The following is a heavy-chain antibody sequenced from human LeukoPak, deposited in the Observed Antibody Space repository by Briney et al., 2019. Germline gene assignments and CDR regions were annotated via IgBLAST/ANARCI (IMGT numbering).Heavy chain of an antibody. Sequence: SETLSLTCTVSGYSISSAYSWGWIRQPPVKGLEWIGEINHSGSTNYNPSLKSRVTISVDTSKNQFSLKLSSVTAADTAVYYCARDNRATPRSYNWFDPWGQGTLVTVSS. V-gene: IGHV4-38-2*02. CDR1: GYSISSAYS. CDR3: ARDNRATPRSYNWFDP. J-gene: IGHJ5*02. CDR2: INHSGST. D-gene: IGHD1-14*01.